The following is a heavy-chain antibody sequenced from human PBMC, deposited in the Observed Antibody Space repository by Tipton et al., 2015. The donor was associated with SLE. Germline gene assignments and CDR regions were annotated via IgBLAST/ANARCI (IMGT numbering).Heavy chain of an antibody. J-gene: IGHJ4*02. CDR2: VFYSGSS. Sequence: TLSLTCTVSGVSISDHYWTWIRQPPGKGLEWLAYVFYSGSSNFNPPHYNPSLMGRVTISVDTSKHQFSLKLNSVTAADTVVYYCARSHHSGALDSWGQGTLVTVPS. CDR3: ARSHHSGALDS. D-gene: IGHD6-25*01. V-gene: IGHV4-59*11. CDR1: GVSISDHY.